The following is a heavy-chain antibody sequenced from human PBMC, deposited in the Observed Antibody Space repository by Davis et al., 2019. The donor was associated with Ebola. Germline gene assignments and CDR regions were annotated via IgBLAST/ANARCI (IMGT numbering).Heavy chain of an antibody. J-gene: IGHJ6*02. CDR3: ARDGENVVVPATGTGMDV. CDR2: ISAYNGNT. CDR1: GYTFTSYG. V-gene: IGHV1-18*01. Sequence: ASVKVSCKASGYTFTSYGISWVRQAPGQGLEWMGWISAYNGNTNYAQKLQGRVTMTTDTSTSTAYMELRSLRSDDTAVYYCARDGENVVVPATGTGMDVWGQGTTVTVSS. D-gene: IGHD2-2*01.